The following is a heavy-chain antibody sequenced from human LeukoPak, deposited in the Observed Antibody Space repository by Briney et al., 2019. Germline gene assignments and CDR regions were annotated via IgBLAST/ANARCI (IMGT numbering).Heavy chain of an antibody. CDR3: AGSYDILTGYSNFDY. J-gene: IGHJ4*02. CDR2: ISSSSSYI. D-gene: IGHD3-9*01. CDR1: GFTFSSYS. V-gene: IGHV3-21*01. Sequence: GGSLRLSCAASGFTFSSYSMNWVRQAPGKGLEWVSSISSSSSYIYYADSVKGRFTISRDNAKNSLYLQMNSLRAEDTAVYYCAGSYDILTGYSNFDYWGQGTLVTVSS.